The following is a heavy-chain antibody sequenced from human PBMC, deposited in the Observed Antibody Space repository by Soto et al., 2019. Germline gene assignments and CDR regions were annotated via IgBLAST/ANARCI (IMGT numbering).Heavy chain of an antibody. D-gene: IGHD1-7*01. J-gene: IGHJ5*02. V-gene: IGHV1-8*01. CDR1: GYTFTSYD. CDR3: ARERTGTTSNWFDP. CDR2: MNPNSGNT. Sequence: QVQLVQSGAEVKKPGASVKVSCKASGYTFTSYDINWVRQATGHGLEWMGWMNPNSGNTVYAQKFQGRVTMTRDTPXSTAYMELSSLRSEDTAVYYCARERTGTTSNWFDPWGQGTLVTVSS.